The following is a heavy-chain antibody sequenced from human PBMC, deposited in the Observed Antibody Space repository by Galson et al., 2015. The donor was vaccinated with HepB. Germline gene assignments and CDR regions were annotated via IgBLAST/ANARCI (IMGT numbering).Heavy chain of an antibody. CDR1: GGTFSSYT. V-gene: IGHV1-69*04. Sequence: SVKVSCKASGGTFSSYTISWVRQAPGQGLEWMGRIIPILGIANYAQKFQGRVTITADKSTSTAYMELSSLRSEDTAVYYCARDEPLVVVPPANRDNYYYYMDVWGKGTTVTVSS. CDR3: ARDEPLVVVPPANRDNYYYYMDV. J-gene: IGHJ6*03. CDR2: IIPILGIA. D-gene: IGHD2-2*01.